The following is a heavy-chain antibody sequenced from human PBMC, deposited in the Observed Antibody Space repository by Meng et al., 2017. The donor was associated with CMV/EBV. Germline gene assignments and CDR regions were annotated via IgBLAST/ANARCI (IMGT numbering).Heavy chain of an antibody. CDR3: ARGQDYDFWSGSY. D-gene: IGHD3-3*01. CDR2: ISSSSSTI. V-gene: IGHV3-48*04. Sequence: GGSLRLSCAASRFTFSSYSMNWVRQAQGKGLEWVSYISSSSSTIYYADSVKGRFTISRDNAKNSLYLQMNSLRAEDTAVYYCARGQDYDFWSGSYWGQGTLVTVSS. J-gene: IGHJ4*02. CDR1: RFTFSSYS.